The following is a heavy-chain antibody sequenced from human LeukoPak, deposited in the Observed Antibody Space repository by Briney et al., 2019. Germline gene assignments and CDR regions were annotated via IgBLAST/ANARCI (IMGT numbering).Heavy chain of an antibody. J-gene: IGHJ4*02. CDR2: ISAYNGNT. D-gene: IGHD3-9*01. CDR1: GYTFTSYG. Sequence: ASVKVSCKASGYTFTSYGISWVRQAPGQGLEWMGWISAYNGNTNYAQKLQGRVTMTTDTSTSTAYMELRSLRSDDTAVYYCARESHYDILTGYIDYWGQGTLVTVSS. V-gene: IGHV1-18*01. CDR3: ARESHYDILTGYIDY.